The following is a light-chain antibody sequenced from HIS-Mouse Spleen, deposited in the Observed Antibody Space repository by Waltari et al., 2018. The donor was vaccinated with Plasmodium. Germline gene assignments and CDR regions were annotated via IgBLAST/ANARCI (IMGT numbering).Light chain of an antibody. Sequence: QSALTQPRPVSGSPGQSVTIPCTGTSSDVGGYNYVSWYQQNPGKAPKLMIYDVSKRPSGVPDRFSGSKSGNTASLTISGLQAGDEADYYCCSYAGSYTFVFGTGTKVTVL. CDR1: SSDVGGYNY. CDR2: DVS. CDR3: CSYAGSYTFV. J-gene: IGLJ1*01. V-gene: IGLV2-11*01.